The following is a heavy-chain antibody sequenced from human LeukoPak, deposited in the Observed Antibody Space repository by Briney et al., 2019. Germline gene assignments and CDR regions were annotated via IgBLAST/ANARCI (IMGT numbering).Heavy chain of an antibody. CDR1: GYTFTSYG. D-gene: IGHD3-10*01. V-gene: IGHV1-18*01. CDR2: ISAYNGNT. CDR3: ARAAEMYCGSGSPDY. Sequence: GASVKVSCKASGYTFTSYGISWVRQAPGQGLEWMGWISAYNGNTNYAQKLQGRVTMTTDTSTSTAYMELRSLRSDDTAVYYCARAAEMYCGSGSPDYWGQGTLVTVSS. J-gene: IGHJ4*02.